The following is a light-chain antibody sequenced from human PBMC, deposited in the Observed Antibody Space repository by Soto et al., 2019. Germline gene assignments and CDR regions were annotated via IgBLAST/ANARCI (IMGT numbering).Light chain of an antibody. CDR2: DVS. CDR1: SSDVGVYNY. V-gene: IGLV2-11*01. CDR3: CSYAGSYTFV. Sequence: QSVLTQPRSVSGSPGQSVTISCTGTSSDVGVYNYVSWYQQYPGKAPKIMIYDVSKRPSGVPDRFSGSKSDNTASLTISGLQAEDEVDYYCCSYAGSYTFVFGIGTKVTV. J-gene: IGLJ1*01.